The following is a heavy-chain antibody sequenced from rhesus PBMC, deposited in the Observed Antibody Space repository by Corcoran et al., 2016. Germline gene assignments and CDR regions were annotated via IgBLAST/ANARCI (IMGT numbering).Heavy chain of an antibody. CDR1: GYSISRGYA. D-gene: IGHD6-25*01. Sequence: QVQLQESGPGLVKHSETLSLTCAVSGYSISRGYAWGWIRQPPGKGLEWIGYIGGSSGSTNYNPSLKSRVTISKDTSKNQFSLKLSSVTAADTAVYYCARGGRTDAFDFWGQGLRVTVSS. J-gene: IGHJ3*01. CDR2: IGGSSGST. V-gene: IGHV4-127*01. CDR3: ARGGRTDAFDF.